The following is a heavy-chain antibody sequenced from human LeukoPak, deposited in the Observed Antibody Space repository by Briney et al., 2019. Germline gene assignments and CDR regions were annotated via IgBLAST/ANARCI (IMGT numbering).Heavy chain of an antibody. Sequence: SETLSLTCAVYGGSFSGYYWSWIRQPPGKGQEWIGEINHSGSTNYNPSLKSRVTISVDTSKNQFSLKLSSVTAADTAVYYCARVSRYSSSWYYTYWGQGTLVTVSS. CDR1: GGSFSGYY. D-gene: IGHD6-13*01. CDR2: INHSGST. CDR3: ARVSRYSSSWYYTY. V-gene: IGHV4-34*01. J-gene: IGHJ4*02.